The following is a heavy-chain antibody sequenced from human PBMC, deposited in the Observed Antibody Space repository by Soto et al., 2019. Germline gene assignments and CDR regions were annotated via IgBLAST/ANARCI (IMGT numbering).Heavy chain of an antibody. V-gene: IGHV4-39*01. J-gene: IGHJ4*02. CDR1: GGSISSSSYY. CDR2: IYYSGST. D-gene: IGHD5-12*01. Sequence: SETLSLTCTVSGGSISSSSYYWGWIRQPPGKGLEWIGSIYYSGSTYYNPSLKSRVTISVDTSKNQFSLKLSSVTAADTAVYYCASGYRGYSDSHFDYWGQGTLVTVSS. CDR3: ASGYRGYSDSHFDY.